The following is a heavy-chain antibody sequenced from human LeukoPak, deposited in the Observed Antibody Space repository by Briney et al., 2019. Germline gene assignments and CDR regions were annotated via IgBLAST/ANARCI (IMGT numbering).Heavy chain of an antibody. CDR1: GGSTSSGGYY. V-gene: IGHV4-31*03. D-gene: IGHD3-10*01. CDR3: ARERTYFGSGSYPDS. J-gene: IGHJ4*02. CDR2: IYYSGLT. Sequence: SETLSLTCTVSGGSTSSGGYYWSWIRQHPGKGPEWIGYIYYSGLTYCNPSLGSRVTVPLDTSRNQFSLKLTSVTAADTAAYYCARERTYFGSGSYPDSWGQGTLVTVSS.